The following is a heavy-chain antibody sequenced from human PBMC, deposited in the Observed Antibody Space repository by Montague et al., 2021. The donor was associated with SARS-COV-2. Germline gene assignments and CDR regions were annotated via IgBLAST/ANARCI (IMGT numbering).Heavy chain of an antibody. D-gene: IGHD3-22*01. J-gene: IGHJ4*02. CDR2: IYYSGST. CDR1: GGPISSSSYY. Sequence: SETRSLTCTVSGGPISSSSYYWGWIRQPPGKGLEWIGTIYYSGSTYYNPSLKSRVTISVDTSKNQFSLKLSSVTAADTAVYYCARGWFSPMLVVVIRGPFDYWGQGALVTVSS. CDR3: ARGWFSPMLVVVIRGPFDY. V-gene: IGHV4-39*07.